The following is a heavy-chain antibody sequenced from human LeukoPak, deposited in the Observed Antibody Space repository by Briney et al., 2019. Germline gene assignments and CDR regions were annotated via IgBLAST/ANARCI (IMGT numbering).Heavy chain of an antibody. CDR3: ARDPTARIAAAGTSDY. V-gene: IGHV3-9*01. Sequence: GRSLRLSCAASGFTFDDYAMHWVRQAPGKGLEWVSGISWNSGSIGYADSVKGRFTISRDNAKNSLYLQMNSLRAEDTAVYYCARDPTARIAAAGTSDYWGQGALVTVSS. CDR2: ISWNSGSI. D-gene: IGHD6-13*01. J-gene: IGHJ4*02. CDR1: GFTFDDYA.